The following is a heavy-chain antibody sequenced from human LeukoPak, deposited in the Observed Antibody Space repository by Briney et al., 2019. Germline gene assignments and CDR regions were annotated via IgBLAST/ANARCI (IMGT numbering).Heavy chain of an antibody. CDR3: VKQSGGYYSASDH. Sequence: PGGSLRLSCAASGFTFSSYAMTWVRQAPGKGPEWVSTVSGSGDNTYYAASVKGRFTISRDNSRSTLYLQMNSLRAEDAAIYYCVKQSGGYYSASDHWGQGTLVTVSS. CDR2: VSGSGDNT. V-gene: IGHV3-23*01. CDR1: GFTFSSYA. D-gene: IGHD3-22*01. J-gene: IGHJ4*02.